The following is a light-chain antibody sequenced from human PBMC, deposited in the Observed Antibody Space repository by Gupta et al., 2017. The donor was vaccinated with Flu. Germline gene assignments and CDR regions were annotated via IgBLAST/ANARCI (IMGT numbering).Light chain of an antibody. V-gene: IGKV1-9*01. J-gene: IGKJ3*01. CDR1: QGISSY. CDR3: QQLNNYPPT. CDR2: AAS. Sequence: DIQLYQSPYFLSASVGERVTITCRASQGISSYLAWYQQKPGKAPKLLSYAASTLQSGDPSRFSGSGAGTEFTLTISSLQPEDFATYFFQQLNNYPPTFGPGTRVDI.